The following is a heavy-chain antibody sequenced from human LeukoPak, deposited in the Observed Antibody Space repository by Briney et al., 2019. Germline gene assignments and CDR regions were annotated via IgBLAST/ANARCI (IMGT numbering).Heavy chain of an antibody. J-gene: IGHJ4*02. D-gene: IGHD3-10*01. Sequence: ASVKVSCKASGGTFSSYAISWVRQAPGQGLEWMGRIIPIFGIANYAQKFQGRVTITADKSTSTAYMELSSLRYEDTAVYYCAAESDTMAGFDYWGQGTLVTVSS. CDR3: AAESDTMAGFDY. CDR1: GGTFSSYA. CDR2: IIPIFGIA. V-gene: IGHV1-69*04.